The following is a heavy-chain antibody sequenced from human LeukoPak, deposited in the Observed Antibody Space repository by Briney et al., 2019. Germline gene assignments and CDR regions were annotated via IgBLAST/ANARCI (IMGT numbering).Heavy chain of an antibody. J-gene: IGHJ4*02. CDR3: AKAGYCSGGSCYHNDY. CDR2: ISGSGGST. CDR1: GFTFSSYA. Sequence: PGGSLRLSCAASGFTFSSYAMSWVRQAPGKGLEWVSAISGSGGSTYYADSVKGRFTISRDNSKNTLYLQMNSLRAGDTAVYYCAKAGYCSGGSCYHNDYWGQGTLVTVSS. V-gene: IGHV3-23*01. D-gene: IGHD2-15*01.